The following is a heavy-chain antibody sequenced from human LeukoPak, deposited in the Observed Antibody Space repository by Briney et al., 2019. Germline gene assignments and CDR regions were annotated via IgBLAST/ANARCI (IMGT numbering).Heavy chain of an antibody. V-gene: IGHV3-23*01. Sequence: GGSLRLSCAASGFTFSSYAMSWVRQAPGKGLEWVSAISGSGGSTYYADSVKGRFTISRDNSKNTLYLQMNSLRAEDTAVYYCAKDVSYSSSAEGFDYWGQGTLVTVSS. J-gene: IGHJ4*02. D-gene: IGHD6-6*01. CDR3: AKDVSYSSSAEGFDY. CDR2: ISGSGGST. CDR1: GFTFSSYA.